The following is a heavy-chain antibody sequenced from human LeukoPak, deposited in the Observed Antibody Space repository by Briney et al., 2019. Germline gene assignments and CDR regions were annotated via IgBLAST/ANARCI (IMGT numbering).Heavy chain of an antibody. J-gene: IGHJ4*02. V-gene: IGHV1-18*01. CDR1: GFTFTSYG. D-gene: IGHD6-19*01. Sequence: ASVKVSCKASGFTFTSYGISWVRQAPGQGLEWMGWISANNGNTIYTQKFQGRVTMTTDTSTSTAYMELRSLRSDDTAVYYCARDRYSSGWYLFDYWGQGTLVTVSS. CDR3: ARDRYSSGWYLFDY. CDR2: ISANNGNT.